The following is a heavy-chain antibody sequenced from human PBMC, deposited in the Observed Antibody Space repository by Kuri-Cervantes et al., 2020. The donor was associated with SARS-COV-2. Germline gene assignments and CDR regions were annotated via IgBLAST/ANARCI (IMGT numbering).Heavy chain of an antibody. CDR2: INACNGNT. D-gene: IGHD3-3*01. V-gene: IGHV1-3*01. CDR3: ARERFYDVCSGYPNWYDP. J-gene: IGHJ5*02. CDR1: GYTFTSYA. Sequence: ASVMVSCKASGYTFTSYAMHLVRQAPGQRLEWMGWINACNGNTKYSQELQSRVTITRDTSASTAYMELSSLRSEDTAVYYCARERFYDVCSGYPNWYDPLGQGTLVTVSS.